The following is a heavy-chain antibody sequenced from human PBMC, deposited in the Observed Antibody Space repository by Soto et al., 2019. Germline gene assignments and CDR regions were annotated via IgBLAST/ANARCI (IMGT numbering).Heavy chain of an antibody. D-gene: IGHD3-22*01. CDR1: GFPFSSYA. J-gene: IGHJ4*02. CDR2: ISGSGVST. Sequence: GGSLRLSCAASGFPFSSYAMSWVRQAPGKGLEWVSAISGSGVSTYYADSVKGRFTISRDNSRNTLFLQMNSLRAEDTAVYYCARDYYKYYDSSGYYRSPAYWGQGTLVTVSS. CDR3: ARDYYKYYDSSGYYRSPAY. V-gene: IGHV3-23*01.